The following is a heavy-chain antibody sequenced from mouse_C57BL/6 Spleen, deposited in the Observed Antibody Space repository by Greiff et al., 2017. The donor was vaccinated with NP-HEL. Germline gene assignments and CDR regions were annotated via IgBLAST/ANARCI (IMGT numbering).Heavy chain of an antibody. Sequence: EVKLQESGPELVKPGASVKIPCKASGYTFTDYNMDWVKQSHGKSLEWIGDITPNNGGTIYNQKFKGKATLTVDKSSSTAYMELRSLTSEDTAVYYCARPIYYYGSSIYAMDYWGQGTSVTVSS. J-gene: IGHJ4*01. CDR1: GYTFTDYN. V-gene: IGHV1-18*01. CDR3: ARPIYYYGSSIYAMDY. CDR2: ITPNNGGT. D-gene: IGHD1-1*01.